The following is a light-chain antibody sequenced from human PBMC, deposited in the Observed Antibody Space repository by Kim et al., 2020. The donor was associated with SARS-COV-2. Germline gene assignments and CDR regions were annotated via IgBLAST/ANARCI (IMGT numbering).Light chain of an antibody. V-gene: IGLV3-21*04. CDR1: NMGSGT. Sequence: PGETARITCGGNNMGSGTVQWYQQKPGQAPVLVMYYDSDRPSGIPERFSGSNSGNAATLTISTVEVGDEADYYCQVWYSSNDHPVFGGGTQLTVL. CDR3: QVWYSSNDHPV. J-gene: IGLJ7*01. CDR2: YDS.